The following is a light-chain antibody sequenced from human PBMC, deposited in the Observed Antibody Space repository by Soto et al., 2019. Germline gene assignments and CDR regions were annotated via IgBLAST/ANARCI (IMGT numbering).Light chain of an antibody. CDR1: NSDIGGYDY. V-gene: IGLV2-14*03. CDR3: SSYTTTTPVV. CDR2: DVN. Sequence: QSALTQPASVSGSPGQSITIYCTGTNSDIGGYDYVSWYQHHPGKAPRLLIYDVNNWPSGVSDRFSGSKSGNTASLTISGLQAEDEAVYYCSSYTTTTPVVFGGGTKLTVL. J-gene: IGLJ2*01.